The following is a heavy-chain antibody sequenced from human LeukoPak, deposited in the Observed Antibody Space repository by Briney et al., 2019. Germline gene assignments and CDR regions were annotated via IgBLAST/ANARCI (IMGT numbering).Heavy chain of an antibody. V-gene: IGHV1-69*06. J-gene: IGHJ4*02. D-gene: IGHD3-10*01. Sequence: SVKVSCKASGGTFNNYVMSWVRQAPGQGLEWMGGIIPIFGTANYAQKFQGRVTITADKSTSTAYMELSSLRSEDTAVYYCARDGIYYYGLGSYFDYWGQGTLVTVSS. CDR2: IIPIFGTA. CDR1: GGTFNNYV. CDR3: ARDGIYYYGLGSYFDY.